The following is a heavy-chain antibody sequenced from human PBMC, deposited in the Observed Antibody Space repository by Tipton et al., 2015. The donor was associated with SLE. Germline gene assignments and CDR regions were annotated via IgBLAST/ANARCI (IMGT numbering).Heavy chain of an antibody. CDR2: IYTSGST. Sequence: TLSLTCAVYGGSFSGYYWSWIRQPAGKGLEWIGYIYTSGSTNYNPSLKSRVTISVDTSKNQFSLKLSSVTAADTAVYYCAREAVPAAIYGMDVWGQGTTVTVSS. CDR3: AREAVPAAIYGMDV. J-gene: IGHJ6*02. V-gene: IGHV4-4*08. CDR1: GGSFSGYY. D-gene: IGHD2-2*01.